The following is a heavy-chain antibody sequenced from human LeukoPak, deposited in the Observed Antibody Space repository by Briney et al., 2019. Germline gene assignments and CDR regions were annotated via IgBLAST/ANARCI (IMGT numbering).Heavy chain of an antibody. V-gene: IGHV4-59*01. D-gene: IGHD5-18*01. CDR1: GGSISSYY. CDR2: IYYSGST. Sequence: PSETLSLTCTVSGGSISSYYWSWIRQPPGKGLEWIGYIYYSGSTNYNPSLKSRVTISVDTSKNQFSLKLSSVTAADTAVYYCARHLGIQLWFLDYWGQGTLVTVSS. J-gene: IGHJ4*02. CDR3: ARHLGIQLWFLDY.